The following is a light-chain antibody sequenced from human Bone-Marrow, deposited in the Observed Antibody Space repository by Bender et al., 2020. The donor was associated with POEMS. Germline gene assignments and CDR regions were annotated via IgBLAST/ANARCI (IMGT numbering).Light chain of an antibody. J-gene: IGLJ3*02. CDR1: SGHSSSA. V-gene: IGLV4-69*01. Sequence: QLVLTQSPSASASLGASVKLTCTLSSGHSSSAIAWHQQQPGKGPRYLMKLNSDGSHIKGDGIPDRFSGSSSGAERYLTISSLQSEDEADYYCQTWDTGIRVFGGGTKLTVL. CDR3: QTWDTGIRV. CDR2: LNSDGSH.